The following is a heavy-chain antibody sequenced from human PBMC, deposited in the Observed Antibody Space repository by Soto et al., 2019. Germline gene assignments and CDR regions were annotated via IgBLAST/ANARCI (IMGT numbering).Heavy chain of an antibody. Sequence: QVQLVQSGAEVKKPGASVKFSCKASGYTFTSYAIHWVRQAPGQSLECMGWINTDNGNTKYSQKFRDRVTITRDTSASTAYMELSSLRSEDTAVYFCARAPSGYYFDKWGQGTLVTVSS. J-gene: IGHJ4*02. CDR1: GYTFTSYA. CDR2: INTDNGNT. CDR3: ARAPSGYYFDK. D-gene: IGHD3-10*01. V-gene: IGHV1-3*04.